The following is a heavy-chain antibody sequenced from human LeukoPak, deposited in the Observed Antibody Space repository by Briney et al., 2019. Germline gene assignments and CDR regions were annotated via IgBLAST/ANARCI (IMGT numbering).Heavy chain of an antibody. CDR1: GFTFSTYN. D-gene: IGHD2-15*01. Sequence: PGGSLRLSCAASGFTFSTYNMNWVRQAPGKGLEWVSSISTGSNYVYYADSVKGRFSISRDNAKNSLYLQMNSLRAEDMAVYYCARNYFSGGSRDFDYWGQGTLVTVSS. V-gene: IGHV3-21*01. CDR2: ISTGSNYV. CDR3: ARNYFSGGSRDFDY. J-gene: IGHJ4*02.